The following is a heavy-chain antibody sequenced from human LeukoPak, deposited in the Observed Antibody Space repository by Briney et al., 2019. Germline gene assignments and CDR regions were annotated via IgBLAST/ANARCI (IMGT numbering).Heavy chain of an antibody. CDR2: INHSGST. D-gene: IGHD3-3*01. V-gene: IGHV4-39*07. Sequence: SETLSLTCTVSGGSISSSSYYWGRIRQPPGKGLEWIGEINHSGSTNYNPSLKSRVAISVDTSKNQFSLKLSSVTAADTAVYYCARRRLRSFYYFDYWGQGTLVTVSS. J-gene: IGHJ4*02. CDR1: GGSISSSSYY. CDR3: ARRRLRSFYYFDY.